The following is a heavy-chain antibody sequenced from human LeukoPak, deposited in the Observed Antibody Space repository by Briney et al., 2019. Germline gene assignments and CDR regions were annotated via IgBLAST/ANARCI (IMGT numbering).Heavy chain of an antibody. Sequence: SETLSLTCTVSGGSISTSNYYWGWIRQPPGKGLEWIGNIFYSGSTYYSPSLKSRVTISADTSKNQFSLKLSSVTAADTAVYYCARDPSDRSYYFDYWGQGTLLTVSS. CDR3: ARDPSDRSYYFDY. V-gene: IGHV4-39*07. J-gene: IGHJ4*02. CDR1: GGSISTSNYY. CDR2: IFYSGST.